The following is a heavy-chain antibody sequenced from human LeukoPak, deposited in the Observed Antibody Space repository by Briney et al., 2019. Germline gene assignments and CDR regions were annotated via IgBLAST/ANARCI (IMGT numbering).Heavy chain of an antibody. D-gene: IGHD3-3*01. Sequence: SVKVSCMASGGTFSSYAISWVRQAPGQGLEWMGRIIPILGIANYAQKFQGRVTITADKSTSTAYMELSSLRSEDTAVYYCASPLFGYYDFWSGYYDAFDIWGQGTMVTVSS. CDR1: GGTFSSYA. V-gene: IGHV1-69*04. CDR2: IIPILGIA. CDR3: ASPLFGYYDFWSGYYDAFDI. J-gene: IGHJ3*02.